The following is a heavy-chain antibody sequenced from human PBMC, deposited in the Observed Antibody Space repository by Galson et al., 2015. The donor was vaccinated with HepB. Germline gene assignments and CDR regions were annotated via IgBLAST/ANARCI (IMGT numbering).Heavy chain of an antibody. D-gene: IGHD6-19*01. J-gene: IGHJ6*02. CDR2: ISYDGSNK. CDR3: ATTTGYSSGWYEEDGMDV. CDR1: GFTFSSYG. V-gene: IGHV3-30*03. Sequence: SLRLSCAASGFTFSSYGMHWVRQAPGKGLEWVAVISYDGSNKYYADSVKGRFTISRDNSKNTLYLQMNSLRAEDTAVYYCATTTGYSSGWYEEDGMDVWGQGTTVTVSS.